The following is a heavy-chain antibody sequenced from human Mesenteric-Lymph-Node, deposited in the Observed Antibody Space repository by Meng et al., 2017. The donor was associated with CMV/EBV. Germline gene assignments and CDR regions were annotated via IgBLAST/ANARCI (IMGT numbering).Heavy chain of an antibody. Sequence: SETLSLTCAVYGGSFSGYYWSWIRQPPGKGLEWIGEINHSGSTNYNPSLKSRVTISVDTSKNQFSLKLSSVTAADTAVYYCARLLGTVDYWGQGTLVTVSS. D-gene: IGHD7-27*01. V-gene: IGHV4-34*01. CDR2: INHSGST. CDR1: GGSFSGYY. J-gene: IGHJ4*02. CDR3: ARLLGTVDY.